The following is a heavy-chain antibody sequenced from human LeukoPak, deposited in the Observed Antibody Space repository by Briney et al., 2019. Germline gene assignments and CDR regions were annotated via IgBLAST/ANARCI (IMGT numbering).Heavy chain of an antibody. CDR2: INTDGSST. Sequence: GGSLRLSCAASGFTFSSYWVHWVRQAPGKGLVWVSRINTDGSSTSYADSVKGRFTISRDNAKNSLYLQMNSLRAEDTAVYYCARSRRSSGILAFDIWGQGTMVTVSS. CDR3: ARSRRSSGILAFDI. J-gene: IGHJ3*02. D-gene: IGHD6-25*01. CDR1: GFTFSSYW. V-gene: IGHV3-74*01.